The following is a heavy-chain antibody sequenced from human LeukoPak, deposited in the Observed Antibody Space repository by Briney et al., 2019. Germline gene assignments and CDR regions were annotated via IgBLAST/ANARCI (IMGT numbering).Heavy chain of an antibody. CDR2: IYTSGST. Sequence: SETLSLTRTVSGGSISSYYWSWIRQPAGKGLEWIGRIYTSGSTNYNPSLKSRVTMSVDTSKNQFSLKLSSVTAADTAVYYCAREAATTLAFDIWGQGTMVTVSS. V-gene: IGHV4-4*07. CDR1: GGSISSYY. D-gene: IGHD2-15*01. CDR3: AREAATTLAFDI. J-gene: IGHJ3*02.